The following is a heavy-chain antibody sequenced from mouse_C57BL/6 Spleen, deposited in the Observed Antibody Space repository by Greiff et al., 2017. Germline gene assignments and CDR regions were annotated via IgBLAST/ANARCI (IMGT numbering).Heavy chain of an antibody. CDR1: GYTFTDYY. V-gene: IGHV1-76*01. CDR2: IYPGSGNT. D-gene: IGHD1-1*01. CDR3: ARDYYYGSSPWFAY. Sequence: VQRVESGAELVRPGASVKLSCKASGYTFTDYYINWVKQRPGQGLAWIARIYPGSGNTYYNEKFKGKATLTAEKSSSTAYMQLSSLTSEDSAVYFCARDYYYGSSPWFAYWGQGTLVTVSA. J-gene: IGHJ3*01.